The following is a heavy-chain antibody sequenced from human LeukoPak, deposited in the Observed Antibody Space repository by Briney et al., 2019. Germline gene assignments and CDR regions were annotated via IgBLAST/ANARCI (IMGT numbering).Heavy chain of an antibody. V-gene: IGHV3-73*01. CDR1: GFTFSGSA. Sequence: GGSLRLSCAACGFTFSGSAMHWVRPASGKGLEWIGRIRSKVKNYETAYAASVKGRFTIYRDDSNNTAYLQMNSLKTEDTAVYYCARYNTTGGVTTSLDYWGQGTLVTVSS. CDR3: ARYNTTGGVTTSLDY. J-gene: IGHJ4*02. D-gene: IGHD4-17*01. CDR2: IRSKVKNYET.